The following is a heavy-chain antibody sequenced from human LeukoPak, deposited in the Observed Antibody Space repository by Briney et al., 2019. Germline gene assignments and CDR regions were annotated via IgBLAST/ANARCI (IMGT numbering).Heavy chain of an antibody. CDR2: IYYSGST. V-gene: IGHV4-39*01. J-gene: IGHJ4*02. D-gene: IGHD3-10*01. CDR3: ARLEYMVRGVIY. Sequence: SETLSLTCTVSGGSISSSSYYWGWIRQPPGKGLEWIGSIYYSGSTYYNPSLQSRATISVDTSKNQFPLKLSSVAAADTAVYYCARLEYMVRGVIYWGQGTLVTVSS. CDR1: GGSISSSSYY.